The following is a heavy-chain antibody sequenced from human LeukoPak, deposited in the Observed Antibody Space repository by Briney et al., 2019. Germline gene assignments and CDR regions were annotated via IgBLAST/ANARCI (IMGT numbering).Heavy chain of an antibody. CDR1: GGSFSGYY. J-gene: IGHJ4*02. Sequence: SETLSLTCAVYGGSFSGYYWSWIRQPPGKGLEWIGEINHSGSTNYNPSLKSRVTISVDTSKNQFSLKLSSVTAADTVVYYCARGSGWYDFDYWGQGTLVTVSS. D-gene: IGHD6-19*01. CDR3: ARGSGWYDFDY. V-gene: IGHV4-34*01. CDR2: INHSGST.